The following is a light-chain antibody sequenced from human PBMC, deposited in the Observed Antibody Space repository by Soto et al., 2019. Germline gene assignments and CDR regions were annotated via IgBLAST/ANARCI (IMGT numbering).Light chain of an antibody. CDR3: QKYNSAPWT. CDR2: AAS. J-gene: IGKJ1*01. CDR1: QGISNY. V-gene: IGKV1-27*01. Sequence: DIQMTQSPSSLSTSVGDRVTITCRASQGISNYLAWYQQKPGKVPRLLIYAASTLQSGVPSRFSGSGSGTDFTLTISSLQPEDVATYYCQKYNSAPWTVGQGTKVDSK.